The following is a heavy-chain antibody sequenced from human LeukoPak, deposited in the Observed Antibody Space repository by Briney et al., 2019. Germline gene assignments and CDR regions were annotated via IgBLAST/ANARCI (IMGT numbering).Heavy chain of an antibody. D-gene: IGHD2-21*01. CDR2: VKQDGSEK. CDR3: ARLAYCGGDCFSGLNPFDY. V-gene: IGHV3-7*01. J-gene: IGHJ4*02. CDR1: GFTFSSYW. Sequence: GGSLRLSCAASGFTFSSYWMSWVRQAPGQGLEWVANVKQDGSEKYYVDSVKGRFTISRDNAKNSLYLQMNSLRAEGTAVYYCARLAYCGGDCFSGLNPFDYWGQGALVTVSS.